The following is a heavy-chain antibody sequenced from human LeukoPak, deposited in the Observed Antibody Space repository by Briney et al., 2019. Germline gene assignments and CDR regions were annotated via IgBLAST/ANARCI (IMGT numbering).Heavy chain of an antibody. CDR2: IYYSGST. V-gene: IGHV4-59*01. CDR3: ARGGYYYESRVFQH. D-gene: IGHD3-22*01. J-gene: IGHJ1*01. Sequence: SETLSLTCTVSGGSISSYYWSWIRQPPGKGLEWIGYIYYSGSTNYNPSLKSRVTISVDTSKNQFPLKLSSVTAADTAVYYCARGGYYYESRVFQHWGQGTLVTVSS. CDR1: GGSISSYY.